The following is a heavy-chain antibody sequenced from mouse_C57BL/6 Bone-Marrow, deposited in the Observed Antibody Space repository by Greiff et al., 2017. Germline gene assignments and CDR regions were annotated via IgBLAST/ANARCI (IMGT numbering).Heavy chain of an antibody. V-gene: IGHV1-81*01. J-gene: IGHJ1*03. CDR1: GYTFTSYG. CDR2: IDPRSGNT. D-gene: IGHD1-1*01. CDR3: AREGNYYGSLWYFDV. Sequence: VKLVESGAELARPGASVKLSCKASGYTFTSYGISWVKQRNGQGLEWIGEIDPRSGNTYYNEKFKGKATLTADKSSSTAYMELRSLTSEDSAVYFCAREGNYYGSLWYFDVWGTGTTVTVSS.